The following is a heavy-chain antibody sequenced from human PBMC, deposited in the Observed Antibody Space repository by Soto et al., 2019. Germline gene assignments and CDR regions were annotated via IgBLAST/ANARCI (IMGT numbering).Heavy chain of an antibody. V-gene: IGHV3-23*01. CDR2: ISGSGDTP. CDR3: AKDRRITMVRGVLRDFDS. J-gene: IGHJ4*01. D-gene: IGHD3-10*01. CDR1: GFTFSNYP. Sequence: PWESLRLSCGASGFTFSNYPMSWVRQAPGKGLEWVSGISGSGDTPYYADSVKGRFTISRDNFKNVLYLQMNSLRAEDTAVYYCAKDRRITMVRGVLRDFDSWGQGNLVTVSS.